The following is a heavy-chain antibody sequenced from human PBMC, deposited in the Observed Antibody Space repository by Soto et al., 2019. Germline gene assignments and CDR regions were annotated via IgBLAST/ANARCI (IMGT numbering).Heavy chain of an antibody. Sequence: EVQLVASGGGLVQPGESLRLSCAASGFTFSDYWMTWVRQAPGKGLEWVANIKKDESKKSYLDSVRGRFTISRDNARNSLYLQMDRLRAEDTAMYYCARDVCPGSGPYYPAAVDMWGQGTMVTVSS. CDR1: GFTFSDYW. CDR3: ARDVCPGSGPYYPAAVDM. D-gene: IGHD3-22*01. J-gene: IGHJ3*02. CDR2: IKKDESKK. V-gene: IGHV3-7*05.